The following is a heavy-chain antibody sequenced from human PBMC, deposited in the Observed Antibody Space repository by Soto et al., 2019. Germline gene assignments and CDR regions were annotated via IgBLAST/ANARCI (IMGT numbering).Heavy chain of an antibody. Sequence: PSETLSLTCAVYGGSFSGYYWSWIRQPPGKGLEWIGEINHSGSTNYNPSLKSRVTISVDTSKNQFSLKLSSVTAADTAVYYCARGAGRGAARLYYYYGMDLWGQGTTVTVSS. D-gene: IGHD6-6*01. J-gene: IGHJ6*02. CDR2: INHSGST. CDR1: GGSFSGYY. V-gene: IGHV4-34*01. CDR3: ARGAGRGAARLYYYYGMDL.